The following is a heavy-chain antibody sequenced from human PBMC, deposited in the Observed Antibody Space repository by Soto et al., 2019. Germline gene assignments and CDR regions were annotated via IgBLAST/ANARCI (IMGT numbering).Heavy chain of an antibody. CDR3: ARGDRGPRSIY. V-gene: IGHV3-66*01. CDR1: GFTVSSNY. Sequence: GGSLRLSCAASGFTVSSNYMSWVRQAPGKGLEWVSVLYSGGSTYYADSVKGRFTISRDNSKNTLYLQMSSLRAEDTAVYYCARGDRGPRSIYWGQGTLVTVSS. J-gene: IGHJ4*02. CDR2: LYSGGST.